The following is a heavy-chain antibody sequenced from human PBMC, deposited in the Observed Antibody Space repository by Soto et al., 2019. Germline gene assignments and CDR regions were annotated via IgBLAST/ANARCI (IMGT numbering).Heavy chain of an antibody. CDR3: AGGIYARWHYPY. CDR1: GGSFSPYTYY. Sequence: QVQLQESGPGLVKPSETLSLTCSVSGGSFSPYTYYWGWIRQSPGKGLEWIGLIFSSGVTSYNPSLHSRLSIAVDPSKTQVSLNLRSVTAADTASYDCAGGIYARWHYPYLGQGALVTVSS. J-gene: IGHJ4*02. CDR2: IFSSGVT. V-gene: IGHV4-39*01. D-gene: IGHD3-16*01.